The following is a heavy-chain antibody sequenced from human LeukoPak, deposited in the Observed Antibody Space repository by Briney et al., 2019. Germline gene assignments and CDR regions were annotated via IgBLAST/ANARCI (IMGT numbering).Heavy chain of an antibody. CDR1: GGSFSGYY. D-gene: IGHD3-22*01. CDR3: ARDQYYYDSSGYYFGWFDP. Sequence: NASETLSLTCAVYGGSFSGYYWSWIRQPPGKGLEWIGEINHSGSTNYNPSLKSRVTISVDTSKNQFSLKLSSVTAADTAVYYCARDQYYYDSSGYYFGWFDPWGQGTLVTVSS. CDR2: INHSGST. J-gene: IGHJ5*02. V-gene: IGHV4-34*01.